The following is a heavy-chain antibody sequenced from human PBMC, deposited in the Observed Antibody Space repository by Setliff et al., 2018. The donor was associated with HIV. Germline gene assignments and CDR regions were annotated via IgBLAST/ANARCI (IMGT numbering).Heavy chain of an antibody. CDR3: ARPSNYGSGSYGAFDI. D-gene: IGHD3-10*01. J-gene: IGHJ3*02. CDR2: IYFSGST. V-gene: IGHV4-4*07. CDR1: NASINSYY. Sequence: PSETLSLTCTVSNASINSYYWSWIRQPAGRALEWIGRIYFSGSTNYNPSLKSRVTISVDTSKNQFSLKLKSATAADTAVYYCARPSNYGSGSYGAFDIWGQGTMVTVSS.